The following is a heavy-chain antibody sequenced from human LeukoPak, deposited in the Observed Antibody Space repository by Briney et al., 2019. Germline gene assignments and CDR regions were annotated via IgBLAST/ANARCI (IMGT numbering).Heavy chain of an antibody. Sequence: SETLSLTCTVSGGSISSYYWSWIRQPPGKGLEWIGEINHSGSTNYNPSLKSRVTISVDTSKNQFSLKLSSVTAADTAVNYCARGRKWLRPLDYWGQGTLVTVSS. V-gene: IGHV4-34*01. D-gene: IGHD5-12*01. J-gene: IGHJ4*02. CDR3: ARGRKWLRPLDY. CDR2: INHSGST. CDR1: GGSISSYY.